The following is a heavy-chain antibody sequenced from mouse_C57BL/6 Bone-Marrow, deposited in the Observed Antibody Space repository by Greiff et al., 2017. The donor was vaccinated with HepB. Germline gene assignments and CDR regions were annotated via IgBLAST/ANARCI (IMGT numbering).Heavy chain of an antibody. CDR3: ARRGLLWYYYYAMDY. J-gene: IGHJ4*01. V-gene: IGHV5-17*01. CDR1: GFTFSDYG. Sequence: VQLVESGGGLVKPGGSLKLSCAASGFTFSDYGMHWVRQAPEKGLEWVAYISSGSSTIYYADTVKGRFTISRDNAKNTLFLQMTSLRSEDTAIYYCARRGLLWYYYYAMDYWGQGTSVTVSS. CDR2: ISSGSSTI. D-gene: IGHD2-1*01.